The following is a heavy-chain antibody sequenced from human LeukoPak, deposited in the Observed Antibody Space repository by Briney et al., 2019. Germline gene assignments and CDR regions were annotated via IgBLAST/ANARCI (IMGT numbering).Heavy chain of an antibody. J-gene: IGHJ3*02. Sequence: SVKVSCKASGYTFTSYDINWVRQATGQGLEWMGGIIPIFGTANYAQKFQGRVTITAHESTSTAYMKLSSLRSEDTAVYYCAISSVFGVVLPVAFDIWGQGTMVTVSS. D-gene: IGHD3-3*01. CDR3: AISSVFGVVLPVAFDI. CDR1: GYTFTSYD. V-gene: IGHV1-69*13. CDR2: IIPIFGTA.